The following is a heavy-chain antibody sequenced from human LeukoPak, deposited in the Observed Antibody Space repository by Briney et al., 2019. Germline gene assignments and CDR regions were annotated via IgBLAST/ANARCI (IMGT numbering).Heavy chain of an antibody. D-gene: IGHD6-25*01. Sequence: GGSLRLSCVASGFTVNNSYMNWVRQGPGKGLEWVSVISSGGSTYYADSVTGRFTISRDNSKNTLYLQMNSLRVEDTAVYYCVRDLIGTAASWDCWGQGTLVTVSS. V-gene: IGHV3-53*01. CDR3: VRDLIGTAASWDC. CDR2: ISSGGST. CDR1: GFTVNNSY. J-gene: IGHJ4*02.